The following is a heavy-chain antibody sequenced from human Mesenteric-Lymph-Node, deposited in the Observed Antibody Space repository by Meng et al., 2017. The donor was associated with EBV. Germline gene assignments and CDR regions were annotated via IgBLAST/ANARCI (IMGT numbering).Heavy chain of an antibody. CDR3: ARVLLRGVILL. D-gene: IGHD3-10*01. CDR1: GGSISSSIYY. V-gene: IGHV4-39*07. Sequence: VQLQESGAGVVKPSETLSLTCTVSGGSISSSIYYWGWIRQPPGQGLEWIGSFYYSGSTYYNPSLKSRVTISEHTSKNQFSLKLSSVTAADTAVYYCARVLLRGVILLWGQGTLVTVSS. J-gene: IGHJ4*02. CDR2: FYYSGST.